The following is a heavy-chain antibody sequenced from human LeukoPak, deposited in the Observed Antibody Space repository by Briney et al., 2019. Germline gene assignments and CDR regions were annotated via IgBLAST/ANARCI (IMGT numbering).Heavy chain of an antibody. CDR2: ISSSGSTI. CDR1: GFTFSDYY. Sequence: PGGSLRLSCAASGFTFSDYYMSWIRQAPGKGLEWVSYISSSGSTIYYADSVKGRFSISRDNAENSLFLQMNSLRVEDTGIYYCALLAVASDFDYWGQGALVTVSS. V-gene: IGHV3-11*04. J-gene: IGHJ4*02. D-gene: IGHD6-19*01. CDR3: ALLAVASDFDY.